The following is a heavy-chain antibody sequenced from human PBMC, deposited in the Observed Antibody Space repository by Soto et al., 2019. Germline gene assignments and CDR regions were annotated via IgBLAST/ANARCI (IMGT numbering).Heavy chain of an antibody. CDR3: ARVGVVVVAATGRGYYYGMDV. V-gene: IGHV4-4*02. J-gene: IGHJ6*02. CDR1: GGYISSSNW. CDR2: IYHSGST. D-gene: IGHD2-15*01. Sequence: TLSLTCAVSGGYISSSNWWSWVRQPPGKGLEWIGEIYHSGSTNYNPSLKSRVTISVDKSKNQFSLKLSSVTAADTAVYYCARVGVVVVAATGRGYYYGMDVWGQGTTVTVSS.